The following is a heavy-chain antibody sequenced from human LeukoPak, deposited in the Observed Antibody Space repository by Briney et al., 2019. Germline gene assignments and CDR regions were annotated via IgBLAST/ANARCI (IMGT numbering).Heavy chain of an antibody. D-gene: IGHD1-26*01. CDR3: ARETSPESIVGVTTHFDY. CDR1: GYTFAGYY. Sequence: ASVNVSCMASGYTFAGYYMLWVRQAPGQGLEWMGWINPNSGGTNYAQKFQGRVTMTRDTSISTAYMELSRLRSDDTAVYYCARETSPESIVGVTTHFDYWGQGRLVTVSS. CDR2: INPNSGGT. J-gene: IGHJ4*02. V-gene: IGHV1-2*02.